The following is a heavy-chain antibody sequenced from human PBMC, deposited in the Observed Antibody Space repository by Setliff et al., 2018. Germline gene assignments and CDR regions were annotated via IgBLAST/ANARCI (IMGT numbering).Heavy chain of an antibody. D-gene: IGHD2-21*01. Sequence: SCKASGFYFSGSWMAWVRQAPGQGLEWVADIRADGSGTFYVDSVRGRFTISRDNARNSLFLQMNSLSAEDTGIYYCARDPEGGEFDIWGQGTLVTVSS. CDR1: GFYFSGSW. CDR3: ARDPEGGEFDI. CDR2: IRADGSGT. V-gene: IGHV3-7*01. J-gene: IGHJ3*02.